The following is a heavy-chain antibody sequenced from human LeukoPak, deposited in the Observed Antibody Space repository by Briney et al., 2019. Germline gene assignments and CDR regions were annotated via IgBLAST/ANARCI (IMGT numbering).Heavy chain of an antibody. Sequence: GGSLRLSCAASGFTFSSYAMSWVRQAPGKGLEWVSAISGSGGSTYYADSVKGRFTISRDNSKNTLYLQMNSLRAEDTAVYYCAKRGWYYYDSSGYYFDYWGQGTLATVSS. V-gene: IGHV3-23*01. CDR3: AKRGWYYYDSSGYYFDY. J-gene: IGHJ4*02. CDR1: GFTFSSYA. CDR2: ISGSGGST. D-gene: IGHD3-22*01.